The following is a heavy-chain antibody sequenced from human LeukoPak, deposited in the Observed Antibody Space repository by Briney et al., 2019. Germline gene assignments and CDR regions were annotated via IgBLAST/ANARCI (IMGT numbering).Heavy chain of an antibody. V-gene: IGHV4-59*12. Sequence: PSETLSLTCTVSGGSISSYYWSWIRQPPGKGLEWIGYIYYSGSTNCNPSLKSRVTISVDTSKNQFSLKLSSVTAADTAVYYCARTVVVAATWLDYWGQGTLVTVSS. CDR2: IYYSGST. J-gene: IGHJ4*02. CDR3: ARTVVVAATWLDY. D-gene: IGHD2-15*01. CDR1: GGSISSYY.